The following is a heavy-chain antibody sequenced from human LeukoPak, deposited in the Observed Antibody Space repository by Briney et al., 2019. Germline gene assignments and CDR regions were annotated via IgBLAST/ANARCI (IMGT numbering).Heavy chain of an antibody. CDR2: IYPSDSDT. V-gene: IGHV5-51*01. D-gene: IGHD2-2*01. CDR3: ARLVAHQLPYNWFDP. CDR1: GYSFTSYW. Sequence: GESLKISCKGSGYSFTSYWIGWVRQMPGKGLEWMGIIYPSDSDTKYSPSFQGQVTISADKSISTAYLQWSSLKASDTAMYYCARLVAHQLPYNWFDPWGQGTLVTVSS. J-gene: IGHJ5*02.